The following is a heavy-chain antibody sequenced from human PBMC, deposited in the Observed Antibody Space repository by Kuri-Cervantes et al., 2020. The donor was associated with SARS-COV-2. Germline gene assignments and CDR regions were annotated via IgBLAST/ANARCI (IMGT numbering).Heavy chain of an antibody. CDR1: GYTFTSYY. CDR2: INPSGGST. D-gene: IGHD6-13*01. Sequence: ASVKVSCKASGYTFTSYYMHWVRQAPGQGLEWMGIINPSGGSTSYAQKFQGRVTMTRDTSTSTVYMELSSLRSEDTAVYYCARAQEHNAQQLAGADYWGQGTLVTVSS. J-gene: IGHJ4*02. V-gene: IGHV1-46*01. CDR3: ARAQEHNAQQLAGADY.